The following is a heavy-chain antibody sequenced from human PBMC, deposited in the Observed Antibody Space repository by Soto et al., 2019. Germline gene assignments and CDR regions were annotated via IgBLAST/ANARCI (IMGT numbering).Heavy chain of an antibody. CDR1: GFTFSSYW. V-gene: IGHV3-74*01. D-gene: IGHD3-3*01. Sequence: GGPRLSCAASGFTFSSYWMHWVRQAPGKGLVWVSRTNSDGSSTSYADSVKGRFTISRDNAKNTLYLQMNSLRAEDTAVYYCARVPITARPADYYYYYGMDVWGQGTTVTVSS. CDR3: ARVPITARPADYYYYYGMDV. J-gene: IGHJ6*02. CDR2: TNSDGSST.